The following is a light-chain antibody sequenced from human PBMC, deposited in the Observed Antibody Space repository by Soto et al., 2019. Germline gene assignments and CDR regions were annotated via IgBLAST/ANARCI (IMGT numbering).Light chain of an antibody. CDR3: AAWDDSLNGYV. CDR2: NNN. Sequence: QSVMPQPPSASGIPGRTVTIPCSGGSSNIVTNAVNWYQQLPGTAPKLLIYNNNQRPSGVPDRFSGSKSGTSASLAIIGFQSEDEADYYCAAWDDSLNGYVFGTGTKVTVL. J-gene: IGLJ1*01. V-gene: IGLV1-44*01. CDR1: SSNIVTNA.